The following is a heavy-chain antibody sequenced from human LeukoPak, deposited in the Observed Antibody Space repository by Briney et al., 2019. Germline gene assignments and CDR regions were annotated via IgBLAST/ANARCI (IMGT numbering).Heavy chain of an antibody. V-gene: IGHV4-59*11. CDR3: ARDLVYYDSSGYYYYYYMDV. Sequence: PSETLSLTCTVSGGSISSHYWSWIRQPPGKGLEWIGYIYYCGSTKYKPSLKSRVTISVDTSKNQFSLKLSSVTAADTAVYYCARDLVYYDSSGYYYYYYMDVRGKGTTVTVSS. J-gene: IGHJ6*03. CDR2: IYYCGST. D-gene: IGHD3-22*01. CDR1: GGSISSHY.